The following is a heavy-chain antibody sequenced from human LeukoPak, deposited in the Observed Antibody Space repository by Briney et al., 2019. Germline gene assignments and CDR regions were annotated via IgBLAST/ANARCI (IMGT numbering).Heavy chain of an antibody. J-gene: IGHJ1*01. CDR3: ARWEGYYLRKYSQH. V-gene: IGHV1-69*04. Sequence: GASVKVSCKASGGTFSSYAISWVRQAPGQGLEWMGRIIPILGIANYAQKFQGRVTITADKSTSTAYMELSSLRSEDTAVYYCARWEGYYLRKYSQHWGQGTLVTVSS. CDR1: GGTFSSYA. CDR2: IIPILGIA. D-gene: IGHD3-10*01.